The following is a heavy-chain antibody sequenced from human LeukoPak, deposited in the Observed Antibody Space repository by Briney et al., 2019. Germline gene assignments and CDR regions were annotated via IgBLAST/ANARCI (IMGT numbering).Heavy chain of an antibody. Sequence: TGGSLRLSCAASGFTFSSYSMNWVRQAPGKGLEWVSFISSSSSYIYYADSVKGRFTISRDIAKNSLYLQMNSLRAEDTAVYYCARESVAGNRDFDYWGQGTLVTVSS. CDR3: ARESVAGNRDFDY. D-gene: IGHD6-19*01. J-gene: IGHJ4*02. V-gene: IGHV3-21*01. CDR2: ISSSSSYI. CDR1: GFTFSSYS.